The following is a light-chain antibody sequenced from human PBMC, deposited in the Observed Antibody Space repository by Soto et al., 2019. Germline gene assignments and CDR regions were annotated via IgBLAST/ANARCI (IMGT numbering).Light chain of an antibody. CDR3: QSYDTSLSVV. V-gene: IGLV1-40*01. CDR2: ANI. CDR1: SSNIGAGYD. Sequence: QSVLTQPPSVSGAPGQRVTISCTGSSSNIGAGYDVHWYQQLPGTAPKLLIYANINRPSAVPDRFSASRSGTSASLAITGLQAEDEAEYYCQSYDTSLSVVFGGGTKLTVL. J-gene: IGLJ2*01.